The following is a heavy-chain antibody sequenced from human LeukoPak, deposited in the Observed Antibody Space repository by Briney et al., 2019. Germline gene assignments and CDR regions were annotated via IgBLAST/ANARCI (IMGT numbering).Heavy chain of an antibody. CDR1: GDSISGGDYY. CDR2: VYTSGST. V-gene: IGHV4-61*02. Sequence: PSETLSLTCTVSGDSISGGDYYWNWIRQTAGKGMEWIGRVYTSGSTNYNPSLKSRVTISVDTSKSQFSLKLSSVTAADTAVYYCARDGRFCINGVCSYYYMDVWGKGTTVTVSS. D-gene: IGHD2-8*01. CDR3: ARDGRFCINGVCSYYYMDV. J-gene: IGHJ6*03.